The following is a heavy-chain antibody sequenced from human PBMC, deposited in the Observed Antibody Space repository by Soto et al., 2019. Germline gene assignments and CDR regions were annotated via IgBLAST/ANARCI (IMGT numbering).Heavy chain of an antibody. J-gene: IGHJ3*02. CDR3: AGRSVLAFYYDSSGYRGGCAFDI. CDR2: IYYSGST. D-gene: IGHD3-22*01. V-gene: IGHV4-31*03. Sequence: SETLSLTCTVSGGSISSGGYYWSWIRQHPGKGLEWIGYIYYSGSTYYNPSLKSRVTISVDTSKNQFSLKLSSVTAADTAVYYCAGRSVLAFYYDSSGYRGGCAFDIWGQGKMVTVSS. CDR1: GGSISSGGYY.